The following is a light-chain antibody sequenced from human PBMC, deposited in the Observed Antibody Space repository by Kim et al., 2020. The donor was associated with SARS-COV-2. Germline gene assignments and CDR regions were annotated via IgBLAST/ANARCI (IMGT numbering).Light chain of an antibody. V-gene: IGKV3-15*01. CDR2: GAS. CDR1: LSVNSN. Sequence: EAVMTQSPTTLSVSPGEGAILSCRASLSVNSNLAWYQQKPGQAPRLLIYGASTRATDIPARFSGGGSGTDFTLTISSLQSEDFAVYYCQQYHNWPFTFGPGTKGDIK. CDR3: QQYHNWPFT. J-gene: IGKJ3*01.